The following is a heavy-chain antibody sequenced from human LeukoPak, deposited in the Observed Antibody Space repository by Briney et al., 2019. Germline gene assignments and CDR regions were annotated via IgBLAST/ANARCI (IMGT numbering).Heavy chain of an antibody. J-gene: IGHJ3*02. CDR3: TRDIVTTFRVADDAFDI. D-gene: IGHD3-16*01. Sequence: GGSLRLSCTASGFTFGDYAMSWVRQAPGKGLEWVGFIRSRAYGGTTEYAASVKGRFTISRDDSKSIAYLQMNSLKTEDTAVYYCTRDIVTTFRVADDAFDIWGQGTMVTVSS. CDR2: IRSRAYGGTT. V-gene: IGHV3-49*04. CDR1: GFTFGDYA.